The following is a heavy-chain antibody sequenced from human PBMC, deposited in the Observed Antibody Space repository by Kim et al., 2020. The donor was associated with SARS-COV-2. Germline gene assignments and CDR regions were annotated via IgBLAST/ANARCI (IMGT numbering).Heavy chain of an antibody. CDR1: GGSVTSHY. Sequence: SETLSLTCTVSGGSVTSHYWSWIRQPPGKGLEWIGYFHYSGSVKYNPSLKSRGTISVDTSKNQLSLKLSSVTAADTAVYYCARRIVSYFDLCGRGTLVTV. J-gene: IGHJ2*01. CDR3: ARRIVSYFDL. D-gene: IGHD1-26*01. V-gene: IGHV4-59*08. CDR2: FHYSGSV.